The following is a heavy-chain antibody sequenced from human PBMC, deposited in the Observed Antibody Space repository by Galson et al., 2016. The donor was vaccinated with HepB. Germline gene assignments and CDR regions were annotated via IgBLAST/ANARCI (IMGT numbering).Heavy chain of an antibody. Sequence: PALVKPTQTLTLTCSFSGFSLSTGGMCVSWIRQCPGKALEWLAFIDWDDDKFYSTSLKTRLTISKDTSKNQVVLTMTNMDPVDTATYFCARILDIAVAGDGGGYFDYWGQGILVTVSS. CDR1: GFSLSTGGMC. V-gene: IGHV2-70*01. CDR2: IDWDDDK. D-gene: IGHD6-19*01. CDR3: ARILDIAVAGDGGGYFDY. J-gene: IGHJ4*02.